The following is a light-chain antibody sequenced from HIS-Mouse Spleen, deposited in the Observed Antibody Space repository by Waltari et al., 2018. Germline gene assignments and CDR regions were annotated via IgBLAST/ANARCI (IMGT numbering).Light chain of an antibody. Sequence: SYELTQPLSVSVALGQTARITCGGNNIGSKNVHWYQQKPGQAPVLGIYMDSNRPAGIPARFSGSNSGNTATLTISRAQAGDEADYYCQVWDSSTWVFGGGTKLTVL. V-gene: IGLV3-9*01. CDR3: QVWDSSTWV. J-gene: IGLJ3*02. CDR1: NIGSKN. CDR2: MDS.